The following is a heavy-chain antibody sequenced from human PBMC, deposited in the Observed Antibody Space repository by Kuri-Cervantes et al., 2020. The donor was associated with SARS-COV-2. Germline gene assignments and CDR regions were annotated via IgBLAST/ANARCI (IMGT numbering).Heavy chain of an antibody. J-gene: IGHJ4*02. V-gene: IGHV3-23*03. CDR3: AKDLYESGGYTWAY. CDR2: IDNAASNT. D-gene: IGHD3-22*01. Sequence: GESLKISCAASGLTFSTFAMGWVRQAPGKGLEWVSFIDNAASNTYYADFVKGRFTISRDSSTNMVSLQMNSLRGGDTAVYYCAKDLYESGGYTWAYWGQGTWVTVSS. CDR1: GLTFSTFA.